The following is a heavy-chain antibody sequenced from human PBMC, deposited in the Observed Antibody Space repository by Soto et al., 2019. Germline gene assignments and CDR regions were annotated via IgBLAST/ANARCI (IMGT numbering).Heavy chain of an antibody. D-gene: IGHD6-13*01. Sequence: PLETLSLTCAVSGGSISSGGYSWSWIRQPPGKGLEWIGYIYHSGSTYYNPSLKSRVTISVDRSKNQFSLKLSSVTAADTAVYYCARAQAENAFDIWGQGTMVTVSS. V-gene: IGHV4-30-2*01. J-gene: IGHJ3*02. CDR1: GGSISSGGYS. CDR3: ARAQAENAFDI. CDR2: IYHSGST.